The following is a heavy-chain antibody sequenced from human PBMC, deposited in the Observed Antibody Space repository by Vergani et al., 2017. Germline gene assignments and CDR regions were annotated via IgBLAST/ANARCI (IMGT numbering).Heavy chain of an antibody. CDR3: ARDLFSSSSWYLQGAFDI. V-gene: IGHV3-48*01. D-gene: IGHD6-13*01. Sequence: EVQLVESGGGLVQPGGSLRLSCAASGFTFSSYSMNWVRQAPGKGLEWVSDISSSSSTISYADSVKGRFTISRDNAKNSLYLQMNSLRAEDTAVYYCARDLFSSSSWYLQGAFDIWGQGTMVTVSS. CDR1: GFTFSSYS. J-gene: IGHJ3*02. CDR2: ISSSSSTI.